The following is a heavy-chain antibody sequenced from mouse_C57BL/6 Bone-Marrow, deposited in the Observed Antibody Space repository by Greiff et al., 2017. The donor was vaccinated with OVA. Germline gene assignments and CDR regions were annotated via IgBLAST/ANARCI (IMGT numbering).Heavy chain of an antibody. CDR1: GYTFTSYW. J-gene: IGHJ4*01. CDR2: IDPSDSET. Sequence: VKLQQPGAELVRPGSSVKLSCTASGYTFTSYWLPWVKQRPIQGLEWIGNIDPSDSETHYNQKFKDKATLTVDKSSSPAYMQLSSLTSEDSAVYDGARLGYGIDYAMDYWGQGTSVTVSS. D-gene: IGHD1-1*01. CDR3: ARLGYGIDYAMDY. V-gene: IGHV1-52*01.